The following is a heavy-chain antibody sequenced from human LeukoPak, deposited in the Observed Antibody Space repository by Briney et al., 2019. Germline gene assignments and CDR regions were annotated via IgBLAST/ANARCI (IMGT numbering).Heavy chain of an antibody. D-gene: IGHD2-15*01. CDR2: IYYSGST. CDR3: ARVYCSGGSCYQFMNTFDYYYYMDV. CDR1: SGSISSYY. V-gene: IGHV4-59*01. J-gene: IGHJ6*03. Sequence: SETLSLTCTVSSGSISSYYWSWIRQPPGKGLEWIGYIYYSGSTNYNPSLKSRVTISVDMSKNQFSLKLSSVTAADTAVYYCARVYCSGGSCYQFMNTFDYYYYMDVWGKGTAVTVSS.